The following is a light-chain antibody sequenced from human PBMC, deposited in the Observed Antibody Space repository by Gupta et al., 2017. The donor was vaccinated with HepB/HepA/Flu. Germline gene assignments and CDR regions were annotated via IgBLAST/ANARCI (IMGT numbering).Light chain of an antibody. CDR2: NNI. CDR1: SSNIGSNT. V-gene: IGLV1-44*01. Sequence: QSVLTQPPSPSGTPGQRVPISSSGSSSNIGSNTVTWYQQLPGTAPKLLIYNNIHRPSGVPDRFSGSKSGTSASLAISGLQSEDEADYYCATWDDSLNAWVFGGGTKLTVL. J-gene: IGLJ3*02. CDR3: ATWDDSLNAWV.